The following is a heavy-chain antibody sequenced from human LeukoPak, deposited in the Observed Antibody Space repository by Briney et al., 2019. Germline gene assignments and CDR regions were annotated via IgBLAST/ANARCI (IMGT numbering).Heavy chain of an antibody. CDR1: GFTFSGYE. CDR2: ISSSGSSI. J-gene: IGHJ6*02. V-gene: IGHV3-48*03. Sequence: PGGSLRLSCAASGFTFSGYEMNWVRQAPGKGLDWVSYISSSGSSIKYADSVKGRFTISRDNAKNSLYLQMNSLRAEDTAVYYCARSRSGLFYYGMDVWGQGTTVTVSS. CDR3: ARSRSGLFYYGMDV.